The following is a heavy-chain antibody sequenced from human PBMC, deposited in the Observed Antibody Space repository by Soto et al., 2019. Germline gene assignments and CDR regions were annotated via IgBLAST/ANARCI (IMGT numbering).Heavy chain of an antibody. D-gene: IGHD6-19*01. CDR3: AREPGQIPPAGWYIWFSA. V-gene: IGHV1-3*01. CDR1: GYTFTSYA. CDR2: INAGNGNT. Sequence: ASVKVSCKASGYTFTSYAMHWVRQAPGQRLEWMGWINAGNGNTKYSQKFQGRVTITRDTSASTAYMELSSLRSEDTAVYYCAREPGQIPPAGWYIWFSAWGQGTLVTVSS. J-gene: IGHJ5*02.